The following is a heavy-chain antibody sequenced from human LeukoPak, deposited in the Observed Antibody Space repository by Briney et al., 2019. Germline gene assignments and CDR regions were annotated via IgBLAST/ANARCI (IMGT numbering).Heavy chain of an antibody. J-gene: IGHJ6*02. CDR2: IYYSEST. CDR3: ARHHPTVEWELPGYYYGMDV. Sequence: PSETLSLTCTVSGGSISSGGYYWSWIPQHPGKGLEWIGYIYYSESTYYNPSLKSRVTISVDTSKNQFSLKLSSVTAADTAVYYCARHHPTVEWELPGYYYGMDVWGQGTTVTVSS. V-gene: IGHV4-31*03. D-gene: IGHD1-26*01. CDR1: GGSISSGGYY.